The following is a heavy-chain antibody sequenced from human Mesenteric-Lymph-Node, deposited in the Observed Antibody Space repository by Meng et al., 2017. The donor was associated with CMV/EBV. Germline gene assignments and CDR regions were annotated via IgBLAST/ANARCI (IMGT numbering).Heavy chain of an antibody. J-gene: IGHJ4*02. CDR2: IYSGGSIT. V-gene: IGHV3-23*03. CDR1: GFSFATYA. CDR3: AKFTVVVPAAFFDY. D-gene: IGHD2-2*01. Sequence: GESLKISCAASGFSFATYAMSWVRQAPGKGLEWLSVIYSGGSITYHADSVKGRFTISRDNSKNTLYLQMNSLRAEDTAVYYCAKFTVVVPAAFFDYWGQGTLVTVSS.